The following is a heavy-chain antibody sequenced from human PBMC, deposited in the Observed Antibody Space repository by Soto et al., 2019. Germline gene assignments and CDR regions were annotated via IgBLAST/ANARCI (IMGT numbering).Heavy chain of an antibody. J-gene: IGHJ4*02. V-gene: IGHV1-69*02. CDR1: GGTFSSYT. Sequence: ASVKVSCKASGGTFSSYTISWVRQAPGQGLEWMGRIIPILGIANYAQKLQGRVTMTTDTSTSTAYMELRSLRSDDTAVYYCARAEDSSGWSGYWGQGTLVTVSS. D-gene: IGHD6-19*01. CDR2: IIPILGIA. CDR3: ARAEDSSGWSGY.